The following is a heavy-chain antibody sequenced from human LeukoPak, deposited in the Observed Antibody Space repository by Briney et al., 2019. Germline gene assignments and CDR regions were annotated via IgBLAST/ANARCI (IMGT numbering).Heavy chain of an antibody. Sequence: GGSLRLSCAASGFTFDDYTMHWVRQAPGMGLEWVSLISWDGGSTYYADSVKGRFTISRDNSKNSLYLQMNSLRTEDTALYYCAGEGIGAAPSYWGQGTLVTVSS. D-gene: IGHD6-25*01. CDR1: GFTFDDYT. CDR2: ISWDGGST. V-gene: IGHV3-43*01. CDR3: AGEGIGAAPSY. J-gene: IGHJ4*02.